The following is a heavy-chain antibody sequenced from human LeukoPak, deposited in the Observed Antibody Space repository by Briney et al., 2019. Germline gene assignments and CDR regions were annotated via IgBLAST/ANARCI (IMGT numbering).Heavy chain of an antibody. Sequence: GGSLRLSCAASGFTFSSYGMHWVRQAPGKGLEWVAVISYDGSNKYYADSVKGRFTISRDNSKNTLYLQMNSLRAEDTAVYYCAKGGWYYDSSGYPSLNDPFDYWGQGTLVTVSS. J-gene: IGHJ4*02. V-gene: IGHV3-30*18. CDR3: AKGGWYYDSSGYPSLNDPFDY. CDR1: GFTFSSYG. D-gene: IGHD3-22*01. CDR2: ISYDGSNK.